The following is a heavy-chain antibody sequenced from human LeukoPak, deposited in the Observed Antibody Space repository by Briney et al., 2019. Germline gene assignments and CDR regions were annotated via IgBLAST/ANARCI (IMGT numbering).Heavy chain of an antibody. CDR1: GYTFTGYY. CDR3: ASSGSYNWFDP. D-gene: IGHD1-26*01. V-gene: IGHV1-2*02. J-gene: IGHJ5*02. CDR2: INPNSGGT. Sequence: GASVKVSCKASGYTFTGYYMHWVRQAPGQGLEWMGWINPNSGGTNYAQKVQGRVTMTRDMSTSTVYMELSSLRSEDTAVYYCASSGSYNWFDPWGQGTLVTVSS.